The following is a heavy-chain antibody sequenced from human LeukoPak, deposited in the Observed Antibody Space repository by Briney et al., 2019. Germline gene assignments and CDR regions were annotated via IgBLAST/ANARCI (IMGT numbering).Heavy chain of an antibody. CDR1: GLTFSNYA. CDR2: ITSGFTP. J-gene: IGHJ4*02. CDR3: AKDYSDSRVGDVFFEY. Sequence: PGGSLRLSCAASGLTFSNYAMSWFRQALGKGLERVSGITSGFTPHYADSVKGRFTISRDNSKNTFHLQMNSLRAEDTAVYHCAKDYSDSRVGDVFFEYWGQGTLVTVSS. V-gene: IGHV3-23*01. D-gene: IGHD1-26*01.